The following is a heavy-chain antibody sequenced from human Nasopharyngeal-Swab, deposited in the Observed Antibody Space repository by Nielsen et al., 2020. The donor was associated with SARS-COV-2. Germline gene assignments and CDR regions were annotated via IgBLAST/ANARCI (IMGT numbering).Heavy chain of an antibody. Sequence: GESLKISCAASGFTFSDHYMDWVRQAPGKGLEWVGRIRDKANSYTTEYAASVKGRFTISRDESKNSLYLQMNSLKSEDTAVYYCARTGRDYGSGNYYYASDYWGQGNLVTVSS. D-gene: IGHD3-10*01. J-gene: IGHJ4*02. CDR2: IRDKANSYTT. CDR3: ARTGRDYGSGNYYYASDY. CDR1: GFTFSDHY. V-gene: IGHV3-72*01.